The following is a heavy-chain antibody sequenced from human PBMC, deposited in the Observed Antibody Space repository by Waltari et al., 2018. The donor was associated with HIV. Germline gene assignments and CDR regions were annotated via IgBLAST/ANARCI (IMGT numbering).Heavy chain of an antibody. V-gene: IGHV4-39*07. Sequence: QLQLQESGPGLVKPSETLSLTCTVSGGSISSSSYYWGWIRQPPGKGLEWIGSIYYSGSTYYNPSLKSRVTISVDTSKNQFSLKLSSVTAADTAVYYCARALDYWYFDLWGRGTLVTVSS. CDR1: GGSISSSSYY. J-gene: IGHJ2*01. CDR2: IYYSGST. CDR3: ARALDYWYFDL.